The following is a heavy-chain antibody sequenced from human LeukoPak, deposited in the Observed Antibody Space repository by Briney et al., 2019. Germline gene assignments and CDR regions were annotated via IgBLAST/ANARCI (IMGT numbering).Heavy chain of an antibody. CDR2: IYPGDSDI. V-gene: IGHV5-51*01. CDR1: GYSFASYW. Sequence: GESLKIYCKGSGYSFASYWIAWVRQMPGKGLEWMGTIYPGDSDIRYSPSFQGQVTISADKSISAAYLQWSSLKASDTAMYYCARGFNHYGSGSHLDYWGQGTLVTVSS. D-gene: IGHD3-10*01. J-gene: IGHJ4*02. CDR3: ARGFNHYGSGSHLDY.